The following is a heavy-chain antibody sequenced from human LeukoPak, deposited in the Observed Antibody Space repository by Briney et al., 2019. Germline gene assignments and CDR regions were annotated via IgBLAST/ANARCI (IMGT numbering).Heavy chain of an antibody. CDR2: ISGSGGST. CDR3: AKGAEYYYDSSHHPYYFDY. D-gene: IGHD3-22*01. Sequence: GGSLRLSCAASGFTFDDYAMHWVRQAPGKGLEWVSGISGSGGSTYYADSVKGRFTISRDNSKNTLYLQMNSLRAEDTAVYYCAKGAEYYYDSSHHPYYFDYWGQGTLVTVSS. J-gene: IGHJ4*02. V-gene: IGHV3-23*01. CDR1: GFTFDDYA.